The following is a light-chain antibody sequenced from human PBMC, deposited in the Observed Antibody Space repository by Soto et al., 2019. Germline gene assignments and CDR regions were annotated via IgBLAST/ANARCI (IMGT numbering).Light chain of an antibody. CDR2: GAS. J-gene: IGKJ5*01. CDR3: QHFGGTTFT. Sequence: EIVLTQYPATLSLSPGERLTLSSRASQSVGSTLAWYQQKPGQAPRLLIYGASTRATGIPDRFSGSGSGTHFTLTISRLEPGDFAVYYCQHFGGTTFTFGQGTRLEIK. CDR1: QSVGST. V-gene: IGKV3-20*01.